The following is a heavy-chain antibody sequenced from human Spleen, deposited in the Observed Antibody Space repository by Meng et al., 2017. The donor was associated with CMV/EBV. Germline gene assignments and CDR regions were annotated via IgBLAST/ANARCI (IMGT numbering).Heavy chain of an antibody. Sequence: SETLSLTCTVSGGSITGYYWSWIRQPPGKGVEWIGHIHYSGSTDYNPSLESRVTISIHTSKNQFSLKLSSVTAADTAVYYCARDSLIAAAGTDSFDYWGQGTLVTSPQ. D-gene: IGHD6-13*01. J-gene: IGHJ4*02. CDR1: GGSITGYY. CDR2: IHYSGST. V-gene: IGHV4-59*01. CDR3: ARDSLIAAAGTDSFDY.